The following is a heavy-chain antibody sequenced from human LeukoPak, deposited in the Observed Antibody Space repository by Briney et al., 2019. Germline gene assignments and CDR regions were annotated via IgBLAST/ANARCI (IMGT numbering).Heavy chain of an antibody. CDR3: PREPSKQHLDI. J-gene: IGHJ4*02. CDR1: EFTFSDYY. Sequence: GGSLRLSCEASEFTFSDYYMTWIRQAPGKGLEWVSYISSSSTYTNYADSVKGRFTISRDNAKNSLYLQMNSLRAEDTAVYYCPREPSKQHLDIWGQGTLVTVSS. V-gene: IGHV3-11*06. D-gene: IGHD6-13*01. CDR2: ISSSSTYT.